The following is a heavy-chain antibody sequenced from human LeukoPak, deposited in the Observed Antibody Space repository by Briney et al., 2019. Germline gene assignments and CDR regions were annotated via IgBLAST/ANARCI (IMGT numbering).Heavy chain of an antibody. CDR2: IYPSDSDP. D-gene: IGHD6-19*01. V-gene: IGHV5-51*01. CDR3: ARRGSGWYVDY. Sequence: KNGESLKISCKGSGYSFTSYWIGWVRQMPGKGLEWMGIIYPSDSDPRYSPSFRGQVPISADKSISTAYLQWSSLKASDTAMYYCARRGSGWYVDYWGQGTLVTVSS. J-gene: IGHJ4*02. CDR1: GYSFTSYW.